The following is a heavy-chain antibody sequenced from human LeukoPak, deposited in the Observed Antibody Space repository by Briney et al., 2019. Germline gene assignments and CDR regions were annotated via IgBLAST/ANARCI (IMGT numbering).Heavy chain of an antibody. V-gene: IGHV3-30-3*01. CDR3: ARDRGPRTGSMVREAYDN. J-gene: IGHJ4*02. CDR2: ISYDGSNK. Sequence: GGSLRLSCAASGFTFSSYAMHWVRQAPGKGLEWVAVISYDGSNKYYADSVKGRFTISRDNAKNTLYLQMNSLRAEDTAVYYCARDRGPRTGSMVREAYDNWGQGTLVTVSS. D-gene: IGHD3-10*01. CDR1: GFTFSSYA.